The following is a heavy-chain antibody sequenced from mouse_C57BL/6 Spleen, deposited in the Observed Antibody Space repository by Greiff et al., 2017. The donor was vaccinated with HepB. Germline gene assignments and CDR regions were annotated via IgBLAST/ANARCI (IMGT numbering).Heavy chain of an antibody. CDR1: GYTFTDYY. J-gene: IGHJ2*01. CDR2: INPNNGGT. CDR3: ARSVREDFDY. V-gene: IGHV1-26*01. Sequence: EVQLQQSGPELVKPGASVKISCKASGYTFTDYYMNWVKQSHGKSLEWIGDINPNNGGTSYNQKFKGKATLTVDKSSSTAYMELRSLTSEDSAVYYCARSVREDFDYWGQGTTLTVSS. D-gene: IGHD2-14*01.